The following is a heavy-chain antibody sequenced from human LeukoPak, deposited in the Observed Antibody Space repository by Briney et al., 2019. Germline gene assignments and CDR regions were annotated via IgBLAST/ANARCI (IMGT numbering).Heavy chain of an antibody. CDR2: IYSGGST. V-gene: IGHV3-53*01. D-gene: IGHD2-15*01. CDR1: GFTVSSNY. CDR3: ARLATYYYYGMDV. Sequence: GGSLRLSCAASGFTVSSNYMSWVRQAPGKGLEWVSVIYSGGSTYYADSVKGRFTISRDNSKNTLYLQMNSLGAEDTAVYYCARLATYYYYGMDVWGQGTTVTVSS. J-gene: IGHJ6*02.